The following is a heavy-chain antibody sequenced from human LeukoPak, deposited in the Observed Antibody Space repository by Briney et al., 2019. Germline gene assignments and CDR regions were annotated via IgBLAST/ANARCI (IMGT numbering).Heavy chain of an antibody. D-gene: IGHD1-26*01. J-gene: IGHJ4*02. V-gene: IGHV3-23*01. CDR1: GFTFSSYA. CDR2: VSRSGGGT. CDR3: ARGSYYGYYYFDY. Sequence: GGSLRLSCAASGFTFSSYAMSCVRQAPGTGLEWGSGVSRSGGGTNYAHSVMGRFTLSRDNSKSTLYLKMNSLRAEDTAVYYCARGSYYGYYYFDYWGQGTLVTVSS.